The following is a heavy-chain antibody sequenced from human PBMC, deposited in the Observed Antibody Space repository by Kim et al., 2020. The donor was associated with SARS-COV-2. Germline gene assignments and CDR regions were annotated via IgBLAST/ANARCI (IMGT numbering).Heavy chain of an antibody. CDR1: GFTFSSYA. CDR3: AKGQDGSGSYYKGTYYYYGMDV. V-gene: IGHV3-23*01. CDR2: ISGSGGST. Sequence: GGSLRLSCAASGFTFSSYAMSWVRQAPGKGLEWVSAISGSGGSTYYADSVKGRFTISRDNSKNTLYLQMNSLRAEDTAVYYCAKGQDGSGSYYKGTYYYYGMDVWGQGTTVTVSS. D-gene: IGHD3-10*01. J-gene: IGHJ6*02.